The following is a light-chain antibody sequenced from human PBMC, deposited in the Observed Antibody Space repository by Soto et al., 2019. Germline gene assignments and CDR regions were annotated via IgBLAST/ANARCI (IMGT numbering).Light chain of an antibody. J-gene: IGKJ5*01. CDR3: HQYYSTPWT. CDR1: QIFLSSSNEKNY. Sequence: DIVMTQSPDSLAVCLGERSTINCMSSQIFLSSSNEKNYVAWYQQKPGQPPRVLIYWASIRESGVPDRFSGSGSGTDFSLTISSLQAEDVAVYYCHQYYSTPWTFGQGTRLEIK. V-gene: IGKV4-1*01. CDR2: WAS.